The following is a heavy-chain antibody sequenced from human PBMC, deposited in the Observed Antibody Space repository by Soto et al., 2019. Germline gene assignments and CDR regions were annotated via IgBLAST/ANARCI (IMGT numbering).Heavy chain of an antibody. CDR3: ARPKGVRFLEWLPHENWFDP. V-gene: IGHV3-11*01. D-gene: IGHD3-3*01. CDR2: ISSSGSTI. Sequence: GGSLRLSCAASGFTFSDYYMSWIRQAPGKGLEWVSYISSSGSTIYYADSVKGRFTISRDKAKNSLYLQMNSLRAEDTAVYYCARPKGVRFLEWLPHENWFDPWGQGTLVTVSS. CDR1: GFTFSDYY. J-gene: IGHJ5*02.